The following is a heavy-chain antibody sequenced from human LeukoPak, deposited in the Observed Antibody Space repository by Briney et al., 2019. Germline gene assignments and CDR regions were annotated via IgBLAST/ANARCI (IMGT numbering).Heavy chain of an antibody. CDR2: ISSSSSYI. CDR1: GFTFSSYS. D-gene: IGHD6-13*01. V-gene: IGHV3-21*01. J-gene: IGHJ4*02. Sequence: GGSLRLSCAASGFTFSSYSMNWVRQAPGKGLEWVSSISSSSSYIYYADSVKGRFTISRDNAKNSLYLQMNSLRAEDTAVYYCARDSIAAAGTFDYWGQGTLVAVSS. CDR3: ARDSIAAAGTFDY.